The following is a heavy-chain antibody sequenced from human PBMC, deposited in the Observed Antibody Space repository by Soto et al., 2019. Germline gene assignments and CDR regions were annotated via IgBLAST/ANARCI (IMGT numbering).Heavy chain of an antibody. CDR1: DGSFSDFY. V-gene: IGHV4-34*01. CDR2: INHSGTA. J-gene: IGHJ4*02. CDR3: GPRGVVADPRGY. Sequence: QVQLQQWGAGLLKPSETLSLTCAVYDGSFSDFYWTWIRQRPGKGLEWIGEINHSGTAHYNPSLESRVAISVDTSNNQFALNLTSVTAAATGVYYFGPRGVVADPRGYWGQGTLVTVSS. D-gene: IGHD2-15*01.